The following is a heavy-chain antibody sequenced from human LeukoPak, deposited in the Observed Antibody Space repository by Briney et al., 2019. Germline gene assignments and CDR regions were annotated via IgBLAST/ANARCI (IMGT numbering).Heavy chain of an antibody. CDR1: GYTFTGYY. CDR3: ARDAPYYDILTGYHDYYYGMDV. V-gene: IGHV1-2*02. Sequence: VASVKVSCKASGYTFTGYYMHWVRQAPGQGLEWMGWINPNSGGTNYAQKFQGRVTMTRDTSISTAYMELSRLRSDDTAVYYCARDAPYYDILTGYHDYYYGMDVWGQGTTVTVSS. J-gene: IGHJ6*02. D-gene: IGHD3-9*01. CDR2: INPNSGGT.